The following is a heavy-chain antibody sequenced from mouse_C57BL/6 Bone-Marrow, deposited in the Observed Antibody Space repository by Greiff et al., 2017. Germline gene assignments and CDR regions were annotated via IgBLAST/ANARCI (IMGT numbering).Heavy chain of an antibody. CDR3: ARKPYCAMDY. CDR1: GYTFTSYW. Sequence: QVQLQQPGTELVKPGASVKLSCTASGYTFTSYWMHWVKQRPGQGLEWIGNINPSNGGTNYNEKFQSKATLTADTSSSTAYMQLSSLTSEASAVYYCARKPYCAMDYWGKGTSVTGSA. J-gene: IGHJ4*01. CDR2: INPSNGGT. V-gene: IGHV1-53*01.